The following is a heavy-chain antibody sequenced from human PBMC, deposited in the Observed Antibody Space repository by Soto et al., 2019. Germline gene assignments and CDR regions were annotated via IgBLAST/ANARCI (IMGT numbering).Heavy chain of an antibody. J-gene: IGHJ3*02. V-gene: IGHV3-53*01. CDR2: IYSGENA. CDR3: ARDLDAFDT. Sequence: EVQLVQSGGGLVQPGGSLRLSCAGYGVTVTSNYMNWVRQAPGKGLEWVSVIYSGENAYYADSVAGRFTISRDNSKNTLYLQINSLRVEDTAVYYCARDLDAFDTWGQGTTVIVSS. CDR1: GVTVTSNY.